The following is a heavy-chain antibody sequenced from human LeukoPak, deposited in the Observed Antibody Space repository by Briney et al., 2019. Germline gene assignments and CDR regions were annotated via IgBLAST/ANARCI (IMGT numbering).Heavy chain of an antibody. Sequence: GGSLRLSCAVSGFTFNKYPMNWVRQAPGKGLEWISTLSYSGATHYADSVKGRFTISRDNAKNSLYLQMNSLRAEDTAVYYCARDYCSSTSCYGWFDPWGQGTLVTVSS. CDR2: LSYSGAT. D-gene: IGHD2-2*01. V-gene: IGHV3-69-1*01. CDR1: GFTFNKYP. CDR3: ARDYCSSTSCYGWFDP. J-gene: IGHJ5*02.